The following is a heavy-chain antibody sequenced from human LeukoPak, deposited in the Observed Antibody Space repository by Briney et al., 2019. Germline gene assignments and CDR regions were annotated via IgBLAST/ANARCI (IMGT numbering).Heavy chain of an antibody. CDR1: GGTFSSYA. CDR3: ARGVPIRDYYYYYMDV. CDR2: IIPIFGTA. D-gene: IGHD5-24*01. J-gene: IGHJ6*03. V-gene: IGHV1-69*05. Sequence: GASVKVSCKASGGTFSSYAISWVRQAPGQGLEWMGRIIPIFGTANYAQKFQGRVTITTDVSTSTAYMELSSLRSEDTAVYYCARGVPIRDYYYYYMDVWGKGTTVTVSS.